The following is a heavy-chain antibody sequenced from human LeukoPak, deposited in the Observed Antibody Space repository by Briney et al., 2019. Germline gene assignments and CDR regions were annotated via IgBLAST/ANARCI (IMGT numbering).Heavy chain of an antibody. Sequence: GASVKVSCKASGYVFTGHYMYWVRQGPGQGLEWLGRINPYNGDTKYAQNFQGRVTMTRETSITTAYMKLSSLRSDDTAVYYCARVLYCGGHCSSRYYYGMDVWGQGTTVTVSS. V-gene: IGHV1-2*06. CDR3: ARVLYCGGHCSSRYYYGMDV. CDR2: INPYNGDT. CDR1: GYVFTGHY. D-gene: IGHD2-21*02. J-gene: IGHJ6*01.